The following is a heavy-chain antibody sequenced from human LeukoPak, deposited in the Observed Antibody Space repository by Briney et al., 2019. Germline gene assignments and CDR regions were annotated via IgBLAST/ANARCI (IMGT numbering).Heavy chain of an antibody. Sequence: HPGGSLRLSCVASGFSFSSYSMNWVRQAPGKGPEWLAVISFDGKITIYGDSVRGRLTISRDNSKNTLYLQMDSLGVEDTAVYFCVKESAADHWYFDLWGRGTLVSVSS. J-gene: IGHJ2*01. CDR3: VKESAADHWYFDL. V-gene: IGHV3-30*18. CDR1: GFSFSSYS. CDR2: ISFDGKIT.